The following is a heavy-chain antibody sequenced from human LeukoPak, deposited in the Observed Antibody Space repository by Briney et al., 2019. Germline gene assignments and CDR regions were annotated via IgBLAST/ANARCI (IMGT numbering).Heavy chain of an antibody. CDR2: ISTYNGNT. J-gene: IGHJ4*02. CDR1: GYTFSSYG. Sequence: ASVKVSCKASGYTFSSYGITWVRQAPGQGLEWMGWISTYNGNTNYAQKIQGRVTMTTDTSTSTAYMDLRSLRSDDTAVYYCARKARLGSLEYWGQGTLVTVSS. V-gene: IGHV1-18*01. D-gene: IGHD1-26*01. CDR3: ARKARLGSLEY.